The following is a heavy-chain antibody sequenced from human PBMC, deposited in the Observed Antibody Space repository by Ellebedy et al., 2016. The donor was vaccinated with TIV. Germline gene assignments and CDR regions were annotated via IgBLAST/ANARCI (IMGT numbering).Heavy chain of an antibody. CDR3: ARHKCSGGSCYLRSGFDY. V-gene: IGHV4-34*01. D-gene: IGHD2-15*01. Sequence: GSLRLSXAVYGGSFSGYYWSWIRQPPGKGLEWIGEINHSGSTNYNPSLKSRVTISVDTSKNQFSLKLSSVTAADTAVYYCARHKCSGGSCYLRSGFDYWGQGTLVTVSS. J-gene: IGHJ4*02. CDR1: GGSFSGYY. CDR2: INHSGST.